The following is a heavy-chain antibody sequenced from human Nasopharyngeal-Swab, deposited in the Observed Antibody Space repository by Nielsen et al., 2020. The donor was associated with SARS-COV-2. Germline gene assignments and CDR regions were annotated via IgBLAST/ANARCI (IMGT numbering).Heavy chain of an antibody. J-gene: IGHJ2*01. Sequence: ASVKVSCKASGYTFTSYAMHWVRQAPGQRLEWMGWINAGNGNTKYSQKFQGRVTITRDTSASTAYMELSSLRSEDTAVYYCATNLYCSGGSYYQIQNWYFDLWGRGTLVTVSS. CDR1: GYTFTSYA. CDR3: ATNLYCSGGSYYQIQNWYFDL. V-gene: IGHV1-3*01. D-gene: IGHD2-15*01. CDR2: INAGNGNT.